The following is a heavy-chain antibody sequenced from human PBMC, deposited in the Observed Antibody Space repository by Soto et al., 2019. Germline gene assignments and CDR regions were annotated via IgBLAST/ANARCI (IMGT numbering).Heavy chain of an antibody. V-gene: IGHV1-46*01. CDR2: INPNNGDT. CDR3: AREPPGTGSFDF. CDR1: GYTFTDYL. Sequence: ASVKVSCKASGYTFTDYLIHWVRQGPGQGLEWMGIINPNNGDTSYAQQFQGRVALTRDTSTNTLYMELSGLTSEDTAVYSCAREPPGTGSFDFWGQGALVTVSS. D-gene: IGHD1-26*01. J-gene: IGHJ4*02.